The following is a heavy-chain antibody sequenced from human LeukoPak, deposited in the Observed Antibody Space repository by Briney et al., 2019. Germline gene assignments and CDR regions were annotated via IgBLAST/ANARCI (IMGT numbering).Heavy chain of an antibody. CDR3: TQYSPKPRGNRYGRFDY. CDR1: GFTFSSYA. CDR2: ISVSGGST. J-gene: IGHJ4*02. D-gene: IGHD1-14*01. V-gene: IGHV3-23*01. Sequence: PGPSLRLAWAASGFTFSSYAMSWVRQAPGKGLEWVSAISVSGGSTYYADSVKGPFTISRANSKNTLYLQMNSLRPDNTAVYYCTQYSPKPRGNRYGRFDYWGQGTLVTVSS.